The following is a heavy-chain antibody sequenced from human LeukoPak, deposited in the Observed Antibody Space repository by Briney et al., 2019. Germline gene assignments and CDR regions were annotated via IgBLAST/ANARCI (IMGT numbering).Heavy chain of an antibody. CDR1: SGSFSGYH. J-gene: IGHJ4*02. CDR3: ARGYCSGGSCYSDY. V-gene: IGHV4-59*08. Sequence: SETLSLTCAVYSGSFSGYHWSWIRQPPGKGLEWIGYIYYSGSTNYNPSLKSRVTISVDTSKNQFSLKLSSVTAADTAVYYCARGYCSGGSCYSDYWGQGTLVTVSS. D-gene: IGHD2-15*01. CDR2: IYYSGST.